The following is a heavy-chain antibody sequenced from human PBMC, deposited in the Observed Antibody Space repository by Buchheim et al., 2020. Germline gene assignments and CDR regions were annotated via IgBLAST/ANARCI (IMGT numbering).Heavy chain of an antibody. CDR2: IWYDGSNK. CDR3: ARERTNWSGLDY. J-gene: IGHJ4*02. D-gene: IGHD1-1*01. Sequence: QVQLVESGGGVVQPGRSLRLSCAASGFIFTSYGMHWVRQAPGKGLEWVGVIWYDGSNKYYADSVKGRFTISRDSSKNTLYLQMNSLRVDDTAVYYCARERTNWSGLDYWGQGTL. V-gene: IGHV3-33*01. CDR1: GFIFTSYG.